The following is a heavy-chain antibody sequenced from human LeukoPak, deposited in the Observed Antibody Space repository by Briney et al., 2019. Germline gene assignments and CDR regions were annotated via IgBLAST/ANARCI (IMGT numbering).Heavy chain of an antibody. J-gene: IGHJ4*02. D-gene: IGHD3-22*01. CDR1: GFTFSSYT. CDR2: ISSSSYYI. Sequence: GGSLRLSCAASGFTFSSYTMNWGRQAPGKGLEWVSSISSSSYYIYYADSVKGRFTISRDNAKNSVYLQMNSLRDEDTAVYYCVRVGDYFDSGGYQGFDYWGQGTLVTVSS. V-gene: IGHV3-21*01. CDR3: VRVGDYFDSGGYQGFDY.